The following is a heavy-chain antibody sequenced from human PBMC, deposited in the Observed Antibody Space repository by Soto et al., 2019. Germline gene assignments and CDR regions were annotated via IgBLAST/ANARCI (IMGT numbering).Heavy chain of an antibody. V-gene: IGHV1-18*01. CDR1: GYTITNFL. D-gene: IGHD2-21*02. J-gene: IGHJ4*02. CDR2: ISAYSDNT. Sequence: QVQLVQSGAEVKRPGASVKVSCEASGYTITNFLITWVRQAPGQGLEWMGWISAYSDNTNYAQKLQGRVTMTTDTSTSTAYMELRSLRSDDTAVYYCVRVVTGGFFDYWGQGTLVTVSS. CDR3: VRVVTGGFFDY.